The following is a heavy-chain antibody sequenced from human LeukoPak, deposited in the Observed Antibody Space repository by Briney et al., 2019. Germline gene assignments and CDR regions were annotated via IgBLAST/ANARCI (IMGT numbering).Heavy chain of an antibody. J-gene: IGHJ5*02. CDR1: GFTFSSYA. V-gene: IGHV3-23*01. CDR2: ISGSGGST. D-gene: IGHD1-26*01. CDR3: AKGVGSPFSPSDYNWFDP. Sequence: GGSLRLSCAASGFTFSSYAMSWVRQAPGKGLEWVSAISGSGGSTYYADSVKGRFTISRDNSKNTLYLQMNSLRAEDTAVYYCAKGVGSPFSPSDYNWFDPWGQGTLVTVSS.